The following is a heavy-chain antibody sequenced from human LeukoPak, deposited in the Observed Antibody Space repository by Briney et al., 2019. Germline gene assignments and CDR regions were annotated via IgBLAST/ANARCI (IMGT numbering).Heavy chain of an antibody. V-gene: IGHV3-30*02. D-gene: IGHD1-26*01. CDR3: AKVGATSYYYYYMDV. Sequence: GGSLRLSCAASGFTFSSYGMHWVRQAPGKGLEWVAFIWYDGSDKYYADSVKGRFTISRDNSKNTLYLQMNSLRAEDTAVYYCAKVGATSYYYYYMDVWGKGTTVTVSS. J-gene: IGHJ6*03. CDR1: GFTFSSYG. CDR2: IWYDGSDK.